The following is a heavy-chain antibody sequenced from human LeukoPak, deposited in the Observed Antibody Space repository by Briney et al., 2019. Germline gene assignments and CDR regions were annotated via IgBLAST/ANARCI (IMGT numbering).Heavy chain of an antibody. V-gene: IGHV4-59*08. D-gene: IGHD5-12*01. CDR3: VRRDSGWNYFDY. CDR2: IYYTEKN. CDR1: GGSINSHY. Sequence: SETLSLTCAVSGGSINSHYWGWIRQPPGKGLEWIGDIYYTEKNNYNPSLKSRVTISLDTSKDHLSLNLTSVLAADTAIYYCVRRDSGWNYFDYWGQGILVTVSS. J-gene: IGHJ4*02.